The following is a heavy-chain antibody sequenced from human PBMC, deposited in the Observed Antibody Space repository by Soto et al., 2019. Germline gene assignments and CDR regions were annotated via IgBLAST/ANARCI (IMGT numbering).Heavy chain of an antibody. D-gene: IGHD7-27*01. CDR1: GGSISSYY. CDR3: ARQLGPDSTRYYYYYMDV. J-gene: IGHJ6*03. CDR2: IYYSGST. Sequence: SETLSLTCTVSGGSISSYYWSWIRQPPGKGLEWIGYIYYSGSTNYNPSLKSRVTISVDTSKNQFSLKLSSVTAADTAVYYCARQLGPDSTRYYYYYMDVWGKGTTVTVSS. V-gene: IGHV4-59*08.